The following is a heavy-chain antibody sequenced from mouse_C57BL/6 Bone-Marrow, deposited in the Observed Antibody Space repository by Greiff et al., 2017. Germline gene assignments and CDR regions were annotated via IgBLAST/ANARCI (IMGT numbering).Heavy chain of an antibody. D-gene: IGHD1-1*01. CDR2: IDPNSGGT. J-gene: IGHJ4*01. Sequence: QVHVKQPGAELVKPGASVKLSCKASGYTFTSYWMHWVKQRPGRGLEWIGRIDPNSGGTKYNEKFKSKATLTVDKPSSTAYMQLSSLTSEDSAVYYCARSGITTVVATDYAMDYWGQGTSVTVSS. CDR1: GYTFTSYW. CDR3: ARSGITTVVATDYAMDY. V-gene: IGHV1-72*01.